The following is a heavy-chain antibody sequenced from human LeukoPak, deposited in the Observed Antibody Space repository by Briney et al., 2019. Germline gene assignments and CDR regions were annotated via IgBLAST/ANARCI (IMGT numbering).Heavy chain of an antibody. CDR2: IYYSGST. J-gene: IGHJ4*02. D-gene: IGHD1-26*01. V-gene: IGHV4-59*01. CDR1: GGSISSYY. CDR3: ARRVYSGSYD. Sequence: SETLSLTCTVSGGSISSYYWSWIRQPPGKGLEWIGYIYYSGSTNYNPSLKSRVTISVDTSKSQFSLKLSSVTAADTAVYYCARRVYSGSYDWGQGTLVTVSS.